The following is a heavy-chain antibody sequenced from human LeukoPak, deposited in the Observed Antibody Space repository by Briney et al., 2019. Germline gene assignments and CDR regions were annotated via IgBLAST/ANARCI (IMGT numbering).Heavy chain of an antibody. CDR3: ARVGGGYYYDSSGYRYYFDY. V-gene: IGHV4-30-4*01. J-gene: IGHJ4*02. CDR1: GVSISSGDYY. D-gene: IGHD3-22*01. CDR2: IYYSGST. Sequence: SQTLSLTCTVSGVSISSGDYYWSWIRQPPGKGLEWIGYIYYSGSTYYNPSLKSRVTISVDTSKNQFSLKLSSVTAADTAVYYCARVGGGYYYDSSGYRYYFDYWGQGTLVTVSS.